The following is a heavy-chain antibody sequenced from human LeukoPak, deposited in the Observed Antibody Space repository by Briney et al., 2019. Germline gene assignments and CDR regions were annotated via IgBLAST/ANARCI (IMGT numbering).Heavy chain of an antibody. D-gene: IGHD2-21*02. V-gene: IGHV3-21*01. J-gene: IGHJ5*02. CDR1: GFSFSSYS. CDR3: ARDYCGGDCWFDP. Sequence: GGSLRLSCAASGFSFSSYSMNWVRQAPGKGLGWVSTISISSSCIYYADSVNGRFTISRDNAKNPLYLQMNSLRAEDTAVYYCARDYCGGDCWFDPWGQGTLVTVSS. CDR2: ISISSSCI.